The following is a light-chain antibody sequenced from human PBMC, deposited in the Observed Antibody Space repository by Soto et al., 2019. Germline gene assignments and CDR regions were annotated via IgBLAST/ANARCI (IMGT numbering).Light chain of an antibody. CDR1: QSISSY. CDR3: QQSYSTPT. CDR2: AAS. V-gene: IGKV1-39*01. Sequence: DIQMTQSPSSLSASVGDRVIITCRASQSISSYLHWYQQKPGKATKLLIYAASSSQSGVPSRISGSGSGTDFTLTISSLQPEDFATYYCQQSYSTPTFGQGTRLESK. J-gene: IGKJ5*01.